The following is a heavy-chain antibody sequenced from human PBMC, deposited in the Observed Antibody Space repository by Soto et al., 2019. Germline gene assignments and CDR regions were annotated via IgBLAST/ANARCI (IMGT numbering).Heavy chain of an antibody. J-gene: IGHJ6*02. V-gene: IGHV1-69*01. CDR1: GGTFSSYA. Sequence: QVQLVQSGAEVKKPGSSVKVSCKASGGTFSSYAISWVRQAPGQGLEWMGGIIPIFGTANYAQKFQGRVTITADESTSTAHMELSSLRSEDTAVYYCASGMGSRGYYYYGMDVWGQGTTVTVSS. CDR3: ASGMGSRGYYYYGMDV. CDR2: IIPIFGTA. D-gene: IGHD1-26*01.